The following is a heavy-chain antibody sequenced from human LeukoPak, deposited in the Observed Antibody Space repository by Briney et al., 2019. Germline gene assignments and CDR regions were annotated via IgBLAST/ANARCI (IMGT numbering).Heavy chain of an antibody. V-gene: IGHV3-23*01. Sequence: GGSLRLSCAASGFTFSSYAMSWVRQAPGKGLEWVSAISGSGGSTYYADSVKGRFTISRDNSKNTLYLQMNSLRAEDTAVYYCAKDHCSGGSCYSGSPDAFDIWGQGTMVTVSS. CDR2: ISGSGGST. CDR3: AKDHCSGGSCYSGSPDAFDI. J-gene: IGHJ3*02. CDR1: GFTFSSYA. D-gene: IGHD2-15*01.